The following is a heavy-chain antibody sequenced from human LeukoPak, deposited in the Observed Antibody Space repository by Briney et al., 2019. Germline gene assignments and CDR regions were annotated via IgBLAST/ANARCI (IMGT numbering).Heavy chain of an antibody. V-gene: IGHV1-69*05. D-gene: IGHD6-13*01. CDR3: ARDNLEYSSSWYYAFDI. J-gene: IGHJ3*02. Sequence: GASVKVSCKASGGTFSSYAISWVRQAPGQGLEWMGGIIPIFGTANYAQKFQGRVTMTRDTSTSTVYMELSSLRSEDTAVYYCARDNLEYSSSWYYAFDIWGQGTMVTVSS. CDR2: IIPIFGTA. CDR1: GGTFSSYA.